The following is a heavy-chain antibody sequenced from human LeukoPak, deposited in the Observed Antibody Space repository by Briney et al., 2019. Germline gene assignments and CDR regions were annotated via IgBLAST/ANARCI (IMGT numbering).Heavy chain of an antibody. Sequence: SETLSLTCTVSGVSIRGDTYYWGWIRQPPGKGLEWIGNYHIGNTYYNPSLKSRVTISEDTSKTQFSLRVNSVTAADTAVYYCARLWDSTGLYFYYYMDVWGEGTTVTVSS. CDR1: GVSIRGDTYY. V-gene: IGHV4-39*01. J-gene: IGHJ6*03. CDR2: YHIGNT. D-gene: IGHD6-19*01. CDR3: ARLWDSTGLYFYYYMDV.